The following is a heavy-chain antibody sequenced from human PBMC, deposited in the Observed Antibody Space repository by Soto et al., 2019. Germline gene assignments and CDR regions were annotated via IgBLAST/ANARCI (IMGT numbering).Heavy chain of an antibody. CDR1: GYPFSDNQ. V-gene: IGHV1-2*02. J-gene: IGHJ5*02. CDR3: ARKHSLDYIRWGLDP. Sequence: ASVKVSCKASGYPFSDNQIHWLRRAPGQGLEWMGRINPKSDDTNYAQKFQGRVTMTRDTSIDTAYLELTGLTSDDMATYYCARKHSLDYIRWGLDPWGQGTLVTVSS. D-gene: IGHD4-4*01. CDR2: INPKSDDT.